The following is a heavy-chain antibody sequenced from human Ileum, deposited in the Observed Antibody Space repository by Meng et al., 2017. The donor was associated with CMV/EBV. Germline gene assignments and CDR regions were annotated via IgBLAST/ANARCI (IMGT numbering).Heavy chain of an antibody. D-gene: IGHD1/OR15-1a*01. J-gene: IGHJ5*02. CDR1: VASKSGCY. Sequence: QWPVPALVNLSGTMSPACTVSVASKSGCYWIWIRQSAGKGLEWIGRVHTSGSTDYNPSLKSRVTMSGDVSKNQFSLKLTSVTAADTAVYYCVKVRSNTWNKDWFDPWGQGTLVTVSS. V-gene: IGHV4-4*07. CDR2: VHTSGST. CDR3: VKVRSNTWNKDWFDP.